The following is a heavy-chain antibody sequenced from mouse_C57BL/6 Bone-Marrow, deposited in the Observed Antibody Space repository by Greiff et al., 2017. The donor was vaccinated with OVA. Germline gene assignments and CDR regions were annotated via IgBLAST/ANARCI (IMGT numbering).Heavy chain of an antibody. Sequence: VQLQQSGAELARPGASVKMSCKASGYTFTSYTIHWVKQRPGQGLEWIGYIDPTNDYTNYNQKFKGKATLTANKSSSTAYMQLDSLTSEDSAVYYYTRGYYLDYWGQGTTLTVSS. J-gene: IGHJ2*01. CDR3: TRGYYLDY. CDR1: GYTFTSYT. CDR2: IDPTNDYT. V-gene: IGHV1-4*01.